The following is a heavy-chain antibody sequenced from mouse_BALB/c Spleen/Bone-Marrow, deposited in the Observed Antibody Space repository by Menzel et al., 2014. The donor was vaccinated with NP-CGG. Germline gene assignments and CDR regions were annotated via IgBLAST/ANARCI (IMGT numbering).Heavy chain of an antibody. D-gene: IGHD2-3*01. CDR2: IWAGGST. J-gene: IGHJ2*01. CDR1: GFSLTSYG. CDR3: ARDDGYYKDVGDY. V-gene: IGHV2-9*02. Sequence: VQGVESGPGLVAPSQSLSITCTVSGFSLTSYGLHWVRQPPGKGLEWLGVIWAGGSTNYNSALMSRLNISKDNSKSQVFLKMNSLQTDDTAMYYCARDDGYYKDVGDYWGQGTTLKVSS.